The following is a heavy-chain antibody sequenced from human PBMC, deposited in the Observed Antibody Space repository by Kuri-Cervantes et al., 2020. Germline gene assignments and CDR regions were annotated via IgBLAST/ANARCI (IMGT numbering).Heavy chain of an antibody. CDR1: GGSFSGYY. CDR2: INHSGST. V-gene: IGHV4-34*01. J-gene: IGHJ5*02. CDR3: ARSVRYWFDP. Sequence: SQTLSLTCAVYGGSFSGYYWSWIRQPPGKGLEWIGEINHSGSTNYNPSLKSRVIISVDTSKNQFSLKLSSVTAADTAVYYCARSVRYWFDPWGQGTLVTVSS.